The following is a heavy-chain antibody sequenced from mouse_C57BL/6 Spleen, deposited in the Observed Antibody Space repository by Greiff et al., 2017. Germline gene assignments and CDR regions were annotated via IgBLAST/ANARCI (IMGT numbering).Heavy chain of an antibody. CDR1: GYAFTNYL. D-gene: IGHD2-1*01. Sequence: VQLQQSGAELVRPGTSVKVSCKASGYAFTNYLIEWVKQRPGQGLEWIGVINPGSGGTNYNEKFKGKATLTADKSSSTAYMQLSSLTSEDSAVYFCAREFYYGNSWFAYWGQGTLVTVSA. V-gene: IGHV1-54*01. J-gene: IGHJ3*01. CDR3: AREFYYGNSWFAY. CDR2: INPGSGGT.